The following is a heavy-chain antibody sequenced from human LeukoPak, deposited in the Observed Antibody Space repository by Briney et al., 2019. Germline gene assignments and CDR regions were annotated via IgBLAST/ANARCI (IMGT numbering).Heavy chain of an antibody. V-gene: IGHV3-21*01. CDR3: AREFGNADTYGNVPLGH. CDR2: IINSEVSSITESGDGT. J-gene: IGHJ4*02. Sequence: GGSLRLSCGASGFTLENYAINWVRQAPGKGLEWDSAIINSEVSSITESGDGTYHADSVEGRFTISRDNAKNSLFLQMDSLRAEDTGVYFCAREFGNADTYGNVPLGHWGQGTLVTVSS. D-gene: IGHD5-18*01. CDR1: GFTLENYA.